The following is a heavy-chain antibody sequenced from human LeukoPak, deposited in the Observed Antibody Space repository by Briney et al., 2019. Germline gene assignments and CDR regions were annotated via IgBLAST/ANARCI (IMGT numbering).Heavy chain of an antibody. CDR1: GITFRDYA. CDR2: ISGSGGST. CDR3: AKGFRAYCGGDCYSDAFDI. V-gene: IGHV3-23*01. D-gene: IGHD2-21*02. Sequence: PGGSLRLSCAASGITFRDYAMRWVRQASGKGLEWVSAISGSGGSTYYADSVKGRFTISRDNSKNTLYLQMNSLRAEDTAVYYCAKGFRAYCGGDCYSDAFDIWGQGTMVTVSS. J-gene: IGHJ3*02.